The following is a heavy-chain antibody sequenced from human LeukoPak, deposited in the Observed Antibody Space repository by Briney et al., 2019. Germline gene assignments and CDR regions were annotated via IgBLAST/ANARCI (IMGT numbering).Heavy chain of an antibody. Sequence: ASVKVSCKASGGTFSSYTISWVRQAPGQGLEWMGRIIPILGIANYAQKFQGRVTITADKSTSTAYMELSGLTSEDTAVYYCATGRGIAAAGTTTLFDYWGQGTLVTVSS. V-gene: IGHV1-69*02. J-gene: IGHJ4*02. CDR2: IIPILGIA. D-gene: IGHD6-13*01. CDR3: ATGRGIAAAGTTTLFDY. CDR1: GGTFSSYT.